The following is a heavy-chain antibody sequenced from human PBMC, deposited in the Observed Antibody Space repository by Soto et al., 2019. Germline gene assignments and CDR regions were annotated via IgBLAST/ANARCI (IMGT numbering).Heavy chain of an antibody. CDR1: GYTFTSYA. J-gene: IGHJ4*02. D-gene: IGHD3-10*01. CDR2: INAGNGNT. Sequence: QVQLVQSGAEVKKPGASVKVSCKASGYTFTSYAMHWVRQAPGQRLEWMGWINAGNGNTKYSQKFQGRVTITRDTSASTAYMELSSLRSEDTAVYYCARDFSWFGELMASDYWGQGTLVTVSS. V-gene: IGHV1-3*01. CDR3: ARDFSWFGELMASDY.